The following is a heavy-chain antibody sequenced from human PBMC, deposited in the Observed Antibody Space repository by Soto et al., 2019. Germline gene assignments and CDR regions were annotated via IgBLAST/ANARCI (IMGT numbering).Heavy chain of an antibody. CDR2: INHSGST. D-gene: IGHD3-10*01. Sequence: QVQLQQWGAGLLKPSETLSLTCAVYGGSFSGYYWSWIRQPPGQGLVWLGEINHSGSTNYNPSLKSRVTIAVDAAKNQFSLKLSSVTAADTAVYYCARGGRGFDYWGQGTLVSVSS. J-gene: IGHJ4*02. V-gene: IGHV4-34*01. CDR1: GGSFSGYY. CDR3: ARGGRGFDY.